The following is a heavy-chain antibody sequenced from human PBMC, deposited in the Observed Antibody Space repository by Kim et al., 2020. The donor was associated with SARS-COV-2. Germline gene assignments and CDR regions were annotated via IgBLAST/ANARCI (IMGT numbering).Heavy chain of an antibody. V-gene: IGHV4-39*01. J-gene: IGHJ6*03. Sequence: YYGPSHKRRVTRSADTSKSQFSLRLSSVAAADTAVYYCARIYSSNFYLDVWGKGTSVTVSS. D-gene: IGHD2-15*01. CDR3: ARIYSSNFYLDV.